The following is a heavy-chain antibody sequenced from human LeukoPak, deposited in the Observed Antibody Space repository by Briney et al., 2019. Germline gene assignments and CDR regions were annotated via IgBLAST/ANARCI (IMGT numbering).Heavy chain of an antibody. CDR1: GFTFSSYW. CDR2: IKQDGSEK. V-gene: IGHV3-7*05. CDR3: ARGGGNLDLYFDL. D-gene: IGHD4-23*01. Sequence: GGSLRLSCAASGFTFSSYWMTWVRQAPGKGLEWVANIKQDGSEKYYVDSVKGRFTISRDNAKNSLYLQMISLRAEDTALYYCARGGGNLDLYFDLWGRGTLVTVSS. J-gene: IGHJ2*01.